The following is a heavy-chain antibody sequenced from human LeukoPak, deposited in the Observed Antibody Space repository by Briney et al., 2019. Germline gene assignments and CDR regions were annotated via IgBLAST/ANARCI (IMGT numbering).Heavy chain of an antibody. CDR2: IKDDGSEK. CDR3: ARGGKTLDAFDI. CDR1: GFTFSSFW. D-gene: IGHD4-23*01. V-gene: IGHV3-7*01. Sequence: GGSLRLSCAASGFTFSSFWMSWVRQAPGKGLEWVANIKDDGSEKNYVDSVKGRFTISRDNAKNSLYLQMNSLRAEDTAVYYCARGGKTLDAFDIWGQGTMVTVSS. J-gene: IGHJ3*02.